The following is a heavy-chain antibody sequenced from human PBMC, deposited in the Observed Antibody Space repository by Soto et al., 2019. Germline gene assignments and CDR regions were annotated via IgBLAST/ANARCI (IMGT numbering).Heavy chain of an antibody. J-gene: IGHJ5*02. Sequence: QVQLVESGGGVVQPGRSLRLSCAASGFTFSSYGMHWVRQAPGKGLEWVAVISYDGSNKYYADSVKGRFTISRDNSKNTLYLQMNSLRAEDTAVYYCAKDLPTGTAMSYALNWFDPWGQGTLVTVSS. D-gene: IGHD5-18*01. CDR2: ISYDGSNK. V-gene: IGHV3-30*18. CDR1: GFTFSSYG. CDR3: AKDLPTGTAMSYALNWFDP.